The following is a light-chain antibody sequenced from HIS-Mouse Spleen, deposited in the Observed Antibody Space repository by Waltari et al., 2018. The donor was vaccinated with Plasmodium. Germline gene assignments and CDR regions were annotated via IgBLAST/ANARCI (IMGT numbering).Light chain of an antibody. Sequence: DIHMTQSPSTLSASVGDRVTITCRACQSISSRLAWYQQKPGKAPKLLIYKASSLESGVPSRFSGSGSGTEFTLTISSLQPDDFATYYCQQYNSYSWTFGQGTKVEIK. CDR2: KAS. J-gene: IGKJ1*01. CDR3: QQYNSYSWT. CDR1: QSISSR. V-gene: IGKV1-5*03.